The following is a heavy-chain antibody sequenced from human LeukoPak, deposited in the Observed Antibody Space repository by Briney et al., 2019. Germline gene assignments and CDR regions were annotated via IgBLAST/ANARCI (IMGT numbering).Heavy chain of an antibody. CDR3: ARAGVVAYHLYYFHMDV. Sequence: SETLSLTCAVPGGSFSGYYWSWVRPAPRKGLERSAEINHSGSTNYNPSLKSRVTISTDTSKNQFSLKLTSVTAADTAMYYCARAGVVAYHLYYFHMDVWGNGTTVTVSS. J-gene: IGHJ6*03. CDR2: INHSGST. CDR1: GGSFSGYY. D-gene: IGHD3-3*01. V-gene: IGHV4-34*01.